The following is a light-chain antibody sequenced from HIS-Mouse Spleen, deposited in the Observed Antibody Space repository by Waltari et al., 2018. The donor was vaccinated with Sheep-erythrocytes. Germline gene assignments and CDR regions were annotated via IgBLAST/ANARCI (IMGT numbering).Light chain of an antibody. J-gene: IGLJ3*02. CDR3: SSYAGSNNWV. V-gene: IGLV2-11*01. Sequence: QSALTQPRSVSGSPGQSVTISSTGTSSDVVGYNYVSWYQQHPGKAPTLMIYDVSKRPSGVPDRFSGSKSGNTASLTISGLQAEDEADYYCSSYAGSNNWVFGGGTKLTVL. CDR1: SSDVVGYNY. CDR2: DVS.